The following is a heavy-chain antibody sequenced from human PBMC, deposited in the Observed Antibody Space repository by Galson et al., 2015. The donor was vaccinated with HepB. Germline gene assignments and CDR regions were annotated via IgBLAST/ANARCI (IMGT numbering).Heavy chain of an antibody. D-gene: IGHD2-15*01. CDR1: GYTFSTYS. V-gene: IGHV1-18*01. CDR2: ISPYNRDT. J-gene: IGHJ5*02. CDR3: ARGAVVGVASGSLNNWFAP. Sequence: SVKVSCKASGYTFSTYSITWVGQAPGQGLEWMGWISPYNRDTKYARKFQGRVTMTTDTFTSTAYMELRSLRSDDTAVYYCARGAVVGVASGSLNNWFAPWGQGTLVTVSS.